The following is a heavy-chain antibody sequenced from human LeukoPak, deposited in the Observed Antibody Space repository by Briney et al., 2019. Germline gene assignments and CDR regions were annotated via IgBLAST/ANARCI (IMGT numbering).Heavy chain of an antibody. D-gene: IGHD1-26*01. CDR1: GFIFSDYY. J-gene: IGHJ3*02. V-gene: IGHV3-11*01. CDR2: ISSSGSII. CDR3: AREGAPDAFDI. Sequence: GGSLRLSCADSGFIFSDYYMSWIRQAPGKGLEWVSYISSSGSIIYYADSVKGRFTISRDNAKNSLYLQMNSLRAEDTAVYYCAREGAPDAFDIWGQGIMVTVSS.